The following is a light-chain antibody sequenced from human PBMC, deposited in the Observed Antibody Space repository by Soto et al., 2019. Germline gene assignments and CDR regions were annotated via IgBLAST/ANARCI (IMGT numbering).Light chain of an antibody. CDR1: QSVLYSSNNKNY. Sequence: DIVMTQSPDSLAVSLGERATINCKSSQSVLYSSNNKNYLAWYQQKPGQPPKLLIYWASTRESGVPDRFGGSGSGTDFTLTISSLQAEDVAVYYCQHHDTFGQGTKLEIK. V-gene: IGKV4-1*01. J-gene: IGKJ2*01. CDR3: QHHDT. CDR2: WAS.